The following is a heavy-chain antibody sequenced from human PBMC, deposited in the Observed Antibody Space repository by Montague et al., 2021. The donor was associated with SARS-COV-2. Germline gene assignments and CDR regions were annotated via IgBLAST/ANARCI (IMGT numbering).Heavy chain of an antibody. CDR3: ARIGGGGSCYSRALDV. CDR2: IDWDDDK. J-gene: IGHJ3*01. D-gene: IGHD2-15*01. CDR1: GFSLSTSGMC. V-gene: IGHV2-70*11. Sequence: PALVKPTQTLTLTCTFSGFSLSTSGMCVSWIRQPPGKALEWLARIDWDDDKYYSTSLKTRLTISKDTSKNQVVLTMTKMDPVDTATYYCARIGGGGSCYSRALDVWGQGTTVTVSS.